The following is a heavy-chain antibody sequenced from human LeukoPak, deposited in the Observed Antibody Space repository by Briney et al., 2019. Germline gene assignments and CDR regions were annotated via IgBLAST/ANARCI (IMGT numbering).Heavy chain of an antibody. CDR3: ARMSGSYPPYFDY. CDR1: GGSISSSSYY. V-gene: IGHV4-39*07. J-gene: IGHJ4*02. D-gene: IGHD1-26*01. CDR2: IYYSGST. Sequence: SETLSLTCTVSGGSISSSSYYWGWIRQPPGKGLEWIGSIYYSGSTYHNPSLKSRVTISVDTSKNQFSLKLSSVTAADTAVYYCARMSGSYPPYFDYWGQGTLVTVSS.